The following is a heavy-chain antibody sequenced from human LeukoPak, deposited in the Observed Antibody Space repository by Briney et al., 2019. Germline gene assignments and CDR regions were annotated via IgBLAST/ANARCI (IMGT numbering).Heavy chain of an antibody. CDR2: ISGSGGTT. CDR1: GFSFSSYA. J-gene: IGHJ6*03. V-gene: IGHV3-23*01. CDR3: AKIPHYDFWSGYYYYYYMAV. Sequence: GGSLRLSCAASGFSFSSYAITWVREAPGKGLEWVSGISGSGGTTSYADSAKGRFTISRDNSKSTLFLQMNSLRAEDTAVYYCAKIPHYDFWSGYYYYYYMAVWGKGTTVTVSS. D-gene: IGHD3-3*01.